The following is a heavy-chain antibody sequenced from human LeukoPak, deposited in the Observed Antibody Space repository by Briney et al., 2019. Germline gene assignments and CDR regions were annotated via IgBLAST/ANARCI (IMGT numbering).Heavy chain of an antibody. V-gene: IGHV4-59*08. J-gene: IGHJ4*02. Sequence: SETLSPTCTVSGGSISSDYWSWIRQPPGKGLEWIGYINYSGSTNYNPSLKSRVTISVDTSKTQFSLKLSSVTAADTAVYYCATLRGSSSAVFDYWGRGTLVTVSS. CDR1: GGSISSDY. D-gene: IGHD2-2*01. CDR3: ATLRGSSSAVFDY. CDR2: INYSGST.